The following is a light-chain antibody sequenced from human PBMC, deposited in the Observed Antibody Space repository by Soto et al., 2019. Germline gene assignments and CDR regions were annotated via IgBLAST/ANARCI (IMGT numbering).Light chain of an antibody. V-gene: IGKV3-20*01. CDR2: GAS. CDR3: QQYGSSLVT. J-gene: IGKJ4*01. CDR1: QSVSSSY. Sequence: EIVLTQSPGTLSLSSGERATLSCRASQSVSSSYLAWYQQKPGQAPRLLIYGASSRATGIPDRFSGSGSGTDFTLTISRLEPEDFAVYYCQQYGSSLVTFGGGTKVDIK.